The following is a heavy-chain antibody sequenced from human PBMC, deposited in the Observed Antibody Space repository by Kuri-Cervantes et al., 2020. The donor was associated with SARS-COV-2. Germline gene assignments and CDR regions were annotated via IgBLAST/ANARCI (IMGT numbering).Heavy chain of an antibody. J-gene: IGHJ4*02. CDR1: GYSISSGYY. V-gene: IGHV4-38-2*02. CDR3: ARLLPGPVDY. Sequence: SETLSLTCTVSGYSISSGYYWGWIRQPPGKGLEWIGSIYYSGSTYYNPSLKSRVTISVDTSKNQFSLKLSSVTAADTAVYYCARLLPGPVDYWGQGTLVTVSS. CDR2: IYYSGST. D-gene: IGHD2-15*01.